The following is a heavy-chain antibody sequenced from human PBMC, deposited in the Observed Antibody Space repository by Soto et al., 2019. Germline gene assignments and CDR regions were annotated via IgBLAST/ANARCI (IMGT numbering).Heavy chain of an antibody. CDR2: INAGNGNT. Sequence: ASVKVSCKASGYTFTSYAMHWVRQAPGQRLEWMGWINAGNGNTKYSQKFQGRVTITRDTSASTAYMELSSLRSEDTAVYYCATVDIVAPGPFDYWGQGTLVTVSS. CDR1: GYTFTSYA. CDR3: ATVDIVAPGPFDY. D-gene: IGHD5-12*01. J-gene: IGHJ4*02. V-gene: IGHV1-3*01.